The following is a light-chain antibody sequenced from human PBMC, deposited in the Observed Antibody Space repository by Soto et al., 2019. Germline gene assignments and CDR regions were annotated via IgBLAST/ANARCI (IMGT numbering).Light chain of an antibody. CDR2: DAS. Sequence: DIQMTQSPSTLSAYVGDRVTITCRASQSITNWVAWYQQKPGKAPKLLIYDASNLESGVPSRFSGGGSGTEFTLTVSSLQPDDLAPYYCQQYNNYSPTFGQGTKVEV. CDR3: QQYNNYSPT. J-gene: IGKJ1*01. V-gene: IGKV1-5*01. CDR1: QSITNW.